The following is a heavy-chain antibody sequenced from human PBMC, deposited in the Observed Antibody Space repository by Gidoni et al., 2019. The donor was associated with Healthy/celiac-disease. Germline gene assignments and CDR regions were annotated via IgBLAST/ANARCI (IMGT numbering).Heavy chain of an antibody. J-gene: IGHJ6*02. CDR1: GFPFSSYS. CDR3: ARLSGRGGYYDYGMDV. Sequence: EVQLVESGGGLVKPGGSLSLSCAASGFPFSSYSMNWVRQAPGKGLEWVSSISSSSSYIYYADSVKGRFTISRDNAKNSLYLQMNSLRAEDTAVYYCARLSGRGGYYDYGMDVWGQGTTATVSS. CDR2: ISSSSSYI. V-gene: IGHV3-21*01.